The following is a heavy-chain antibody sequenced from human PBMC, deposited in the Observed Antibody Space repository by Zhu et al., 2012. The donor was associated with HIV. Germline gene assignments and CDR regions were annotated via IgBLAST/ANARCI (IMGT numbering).Heavy chain of an antibody. V-gene: IGHV4-39*02. Sequence: QVQLQESGPGLVKPSETLSLTCTVSGGSISRDNYFWGWIRQPPGKGLEWIGSFYYGGTTYHKSSLKSRVTISVDTSKNHFSLKLSSVTAADTAVYYCAAYIYASGXTFDSWGPEPWSPSPQ. J-gene: IGHJ4*01. D-gene: IGHD3-10*01. CDR3: AAYIYASGXTFDS. CDR2: FYYGGTT. CDR1: GGSISRDNYF.